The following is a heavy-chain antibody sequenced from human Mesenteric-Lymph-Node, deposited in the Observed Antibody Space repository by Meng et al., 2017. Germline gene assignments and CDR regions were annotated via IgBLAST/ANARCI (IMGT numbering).Heavy chain of an antibody. V-gene: IGHV4-34*01. Sequence: GSLRLSCAVYGGSFSGYYWSWIRQPPGKGLEWIGEINHSGSTNYNPSLKSRVTISVDTSKNQFSLKLSSVTAADTAVYYCARSFYRGRYNWFDPWGQGTLVTVSS. D-gene: IGHD2/OR15-2a*01. J-gene: IGHJ5*02. CDR1: GGSFSGYY. CDR2: INHSGST. CDR3: ARSFYRGRYNWFDP.